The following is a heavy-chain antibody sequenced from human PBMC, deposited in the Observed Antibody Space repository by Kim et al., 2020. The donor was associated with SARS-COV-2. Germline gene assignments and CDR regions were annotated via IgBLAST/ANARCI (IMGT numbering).Heavy chain of an antibody. CDR3: ARDGQQQDGIDY. Sequence: GGSLRLSCAASGFTFSSYAMHWVRQAPGKGLEWVSVISYDGSNKYYADSVKGRFTISRDNSKNTLYLQMNSLRAEDTAVYYCARDGQQQDGIDYWGQGTPVTASS. D-gene: IGHD6-13*01. CDR2: ISYDGSNK. V-gene: IGHV3-30*04. J-gene: IGHJ4*02. CDR1: GFTFSSYA.